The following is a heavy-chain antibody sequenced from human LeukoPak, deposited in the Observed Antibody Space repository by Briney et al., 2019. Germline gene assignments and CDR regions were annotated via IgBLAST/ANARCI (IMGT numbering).Heavy chain of an antibody. Sequence: GGSLRLSCTASGFTFGDYAMSWFRQAPRKGLEWVGFIRSKAYGGTTEYAASVKGRFTISRDDSKSIAYLQMNSLKTEDTAVYYCTRYSSSWYDWFDPWGQGTLVTVSS. J-gene: IGHJ5*02. CDR1: GFTFGDYA. V-gene: IGHV3-49*03. CDR2: IRSKAYGGTT. D-gene: IGHD6-13*01. CDR3: TRYSSSWYDWFDP.